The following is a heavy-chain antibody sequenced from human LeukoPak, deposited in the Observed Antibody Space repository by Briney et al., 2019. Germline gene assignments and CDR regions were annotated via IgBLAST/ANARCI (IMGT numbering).Heavy chain of an antibody. CDR2: ITASGDTT. CDR1: GFTFSNSA. J-gene: IGHJ4*02. CDR3: AKGPSTWDF. V-gene: IGHV3-23*01. Sequence: GGSLRLSCAASGFTFSNSAMSWVRQAPGKGLGWVSAITASGDTTYYADSVRGRFTISRDNSKNTLYLQMSSLRAEDTAVYYWAKGPSTWDFWGQGTLVTVSS.